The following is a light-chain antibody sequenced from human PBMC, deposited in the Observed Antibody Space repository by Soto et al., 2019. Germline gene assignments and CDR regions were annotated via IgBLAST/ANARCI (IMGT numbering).Light chain of an antibody. J-gene: IGLJ3*02. V-gene: IGLV2-14*01. CDR1: SSDVGDYNS. CDR3: SSYTSSSVV. CDR2: EVS. Sequence: QSALTQPASVSGSPGQSITISRTGTSSDVGDYNSLFWYQQYPGRAPKLMIYEVSNRPSGVSKRFSGSKSGNTSSLTSSGLQAEDEADYYCSSYTSSSVVFGGGTKLTVL.